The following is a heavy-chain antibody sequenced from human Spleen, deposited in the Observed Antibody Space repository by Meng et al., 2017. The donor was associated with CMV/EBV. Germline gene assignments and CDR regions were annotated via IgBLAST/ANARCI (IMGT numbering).Heavy chain of an antibody. CDR1: GYTVNDYK. J-gene: IGHJ4*02. CDR2: SDPENGET. Sequence: KISCRVSGYTVNDYKIHWVQQAPGKGLEWMGLSDPENGETTYAKKFQGRITMTADTSSDTAYMELSSLGFDDTAVYYCATAYQYLGYWGQGSLVTVSS. CDR3: ATAYQYLGY. V-gene: IGHV1-69-2*01.